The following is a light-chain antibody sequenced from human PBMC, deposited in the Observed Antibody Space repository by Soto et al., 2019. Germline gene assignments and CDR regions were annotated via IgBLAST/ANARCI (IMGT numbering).Light chain of an antibody. J-gene: IGKJ2*01. CDR3: QHRSNWPPYT. CDR2: DAS. V-gene: IGKV3-11*01. Sequence: EIVLTQSPATLSLSPGERATLSCRASQSVSSYLAWYQQKPGQAPRLLISDASNRSTGIPARFSVSGSGTDFTLTISSLEPEDLAVYYCQHRSNWPPYTFGQGTKLEIK. CDR1: QSVSSY.